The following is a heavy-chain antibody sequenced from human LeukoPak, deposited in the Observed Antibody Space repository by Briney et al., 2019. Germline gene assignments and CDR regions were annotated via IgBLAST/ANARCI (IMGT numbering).Heavy chain of an antibody. CDR3: ARDRGYDILTGYSPSWDY. Sequence: ASVKVSCKASGGTFSSYAISWVRQAPGQGLEWMGRIIPILGIANYAQKFQGRVTITADKSTSTAYMELSSLRSEDTAVYYCARDRGYDILTGYSPSWDYWGQGTLVAVSS. CDR1: GGTFSSYA. V-gene: IGHV1-69*04. J-gene: IGHJ4*02. CDR2: IIPILGIA. D-gene: IGHD3-9*01.